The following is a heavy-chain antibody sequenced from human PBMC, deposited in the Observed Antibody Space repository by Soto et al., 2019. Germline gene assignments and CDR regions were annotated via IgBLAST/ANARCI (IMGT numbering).Heavy chain of an antibody. J-gene: IGHJ6*02. D-gene: IGHD2-2*02. V-gene: IGHV5-51*01. CDR2: IYPGDSDT. CDR1: GYSFTSYW. Sequence: GESLKISCNGSGYSFTSYWIGWVRQMPGKGLEWMGIIYPGDSDTRYSPSFQGQVTISADKSISTAYLQWGSLKASDTAMYYCARHGVVVPAAIEEDYYYYYGMDVWGQGTTVTVSS. CDR3: ARHGVVVPAAIEEDYYYYYGMDV.